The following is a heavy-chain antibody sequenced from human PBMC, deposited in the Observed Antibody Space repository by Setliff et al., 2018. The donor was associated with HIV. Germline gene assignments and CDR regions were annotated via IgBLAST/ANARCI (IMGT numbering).Heavy chain of an antibody. V-gene: IGHV3-73*01. CDR1: GFTFSGSP. Sequence: GGSLRLACAASGFTFSGSPLHWVRQASGKGLEWVGRILDKANGYATAYAASVKGRFTISRDDSKNTAYLQMSSLKTEDTAVYYCARPQYYYDTSGDADWGQGTLVTVSS. CDR3: ARPQYYYDTSGDAD. J-gene: IGHJ4*02. D-gene: IGHD3-22*01. CDR2: ILDKANGYAT.